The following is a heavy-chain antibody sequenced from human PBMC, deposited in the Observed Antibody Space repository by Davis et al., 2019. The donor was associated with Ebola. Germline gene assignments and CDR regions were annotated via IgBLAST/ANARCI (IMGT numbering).Heavy chain of an antibody. D-gene: IGHD3-10*01. V-gene: IGHV5-51*01. CDR2: IYPGDSDT. Sequence: GESLKISCKGSGYSFTSYWISWVRQMPGKGLEWMGIIYPGDSDTRYSPSFQGQVTISADKSISTAYLQRSSLKASDTAMYYCARGGATYYYGSGSQAFDPWGQGTLVTVSS. CDR3: ARGGATYYYGSGSQAFDP. CDR1: GYSFTSYW. J-gene: IGHJ5*02.